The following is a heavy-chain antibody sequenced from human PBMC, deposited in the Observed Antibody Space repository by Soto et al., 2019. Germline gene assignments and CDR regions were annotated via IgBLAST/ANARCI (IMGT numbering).Heavy chain of an antibody. CDR3: TTVPFSIVVVVAANQNWFDP. D-gene: IGHD2-15*01. CDR1: GFTFSSYS. V-gene: IGHV3-48*01. Sequence: HPGGSLRLSCAASGFTFSSYSMNWVRQAPGKGLEWVSYISSSSSTIYYAAPVKGRITISRDDSKNTQYLQMNSLKTEDTAVYYCTTVPFSIVVVVAANQNWFDPWGQGTLVTVSS. J-gene: IGHJ5*02. CDR2: ISSSSSTI.